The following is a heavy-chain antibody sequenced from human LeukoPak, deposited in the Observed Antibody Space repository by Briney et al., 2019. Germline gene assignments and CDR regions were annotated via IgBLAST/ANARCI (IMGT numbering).Heavy chain of an antibody. J-gene: IGHJ4*02. V-gene: IGHV3-30*02. CDR2: IRYDGSNK. CDR3: AKAGYCSSTSCPQRDFDY. D-gene: IGHD2-2*01. CDR1: GFTFSSYG. Sequence: PGGSLRLSYAASGFTFSSYGMHWVRQAPGKGLEGVAFIRYDGSNKYYADSVKGRFTISRDNSKNTLYLQMNSLRAEDTAVYYCAKAGYCSSTSCPQRDFDYWGQGTLVTVSS.